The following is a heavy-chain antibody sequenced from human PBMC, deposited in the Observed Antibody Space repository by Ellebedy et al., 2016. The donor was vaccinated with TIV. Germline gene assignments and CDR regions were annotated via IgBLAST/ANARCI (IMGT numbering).Heavy chain of an antibody. D-gene: IGHD2-8*02. CDR2: ISSSSTYI. CDR3: ARDRVDLVVPAGNLKFHYGMDV. CDR1: GFTFRAYT. V-gene: IGHV3-21*01. J-gene: IGHJ6*02. Sequence: ESLKISCAVSGFTFRAYTMNWVRQPPRQGLESASSISSSSTYIYYADSVKGRLTISRDNARNSLYLQMNSLTAADTAVYFRARDRVDLVVPAGNLKFHYGMDVWGQGTTVT.